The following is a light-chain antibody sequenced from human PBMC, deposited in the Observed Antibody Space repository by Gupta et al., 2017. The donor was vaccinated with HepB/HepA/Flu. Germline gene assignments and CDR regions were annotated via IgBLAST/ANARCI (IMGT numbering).Light chain of an antibody. Sequence: IGMDQASATLSVSPGERATLPCRASQSVSSNLAWYQQKPGQAPRLLIYGASTRATGIPARFSGSGSGTQFTLTISSLQSEDFAVYYCQQYNNWPPWTFGQGTKVEIK. CDR1: QSVSSN. J-gene: IGKJ1*01. CDR3: QQYNNWPPWT. CDR2: GAS. V-gene: IGKV3-15*01.